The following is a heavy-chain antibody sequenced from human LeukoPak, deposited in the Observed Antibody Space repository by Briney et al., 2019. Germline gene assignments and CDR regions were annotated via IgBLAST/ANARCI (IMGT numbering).Heavy chain of an antibody. CDR2: INHSGST. Sequence: SETLSLTCADYGGSFSGYYWSWIRQPPGKGLEWIGEINHSGSTNYNPSLNSRVTISVVTSKNQFSLNLSSVTAADTAVYYCARAWGIYYYYYYMDVWGKGTTVTVSS. CDR1: GGSFSGYY. V-gene: IGHV4-34*01. J-gene: IGHJ6*03. D-gene: IGHD3-16*01. CDR3: ARAWGIYYYYYYMDV.